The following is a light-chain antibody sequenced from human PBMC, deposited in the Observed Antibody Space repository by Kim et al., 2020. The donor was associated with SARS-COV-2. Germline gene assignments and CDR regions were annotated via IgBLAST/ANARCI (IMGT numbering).Light chain of an antibody. CDR2: DAS. V-gene: IGKV1-33*01. CDR3: LLHATRPFT. Sequence: DIQMTQSPSSLTASAGDRVTITCQASQDIRDFLNWYQQKPGIAPKLVIYDASNLEAGVPPRFSGSGSGTHFTYTITSLQPEDVATYFCLLHATRPFTFGPGTKVNVK. J-gene: IGKJ3*01. CDR1: QDIRDF.